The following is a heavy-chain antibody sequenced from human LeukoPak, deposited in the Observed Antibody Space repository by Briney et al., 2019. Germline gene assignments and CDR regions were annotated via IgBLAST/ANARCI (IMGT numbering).Heavy chain of an antibody. D-gene: IGHD3-16*01. Sequence: GGSLRLSCAASGFTFSNSWMTWIRQAPEKGLESVASIKPDGSEKYYVDSVKGRFTISRDNAKSSLYLQMNSLRAEDTAVYYCARARPGYDTPPYYFDFWGQGTLVTVSS. CDR3: ARARPGYDTPPYYFDF. V-gene: IGHV3-7*04. J-gene: IGHJ4*02. CDR1: GFTFSNSW. CDR2: IKPDGSEK.